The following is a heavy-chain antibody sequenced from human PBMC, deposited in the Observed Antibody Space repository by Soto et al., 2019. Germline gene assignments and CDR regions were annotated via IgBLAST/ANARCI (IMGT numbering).Heavy chain of an antibody. J-gene: IGHJ4*02. V-gene: IGHV4-61*01. CDR1: GGSVSSGSYY. D-gene: IGHD5-18*01. CDR2: IYYSGST. CDR3: ARVKGYSHGPLDY. Sequence: SETLSLTCTVSGGSVSSGSYYWSWIRQPPGKGLEWIGYIYYSGSTNYNPSLKSRVTISVDTSKNQFSLKLSSVTAADTAVYYCARVKGYSHGPLDYWGQGTLVTVSS.